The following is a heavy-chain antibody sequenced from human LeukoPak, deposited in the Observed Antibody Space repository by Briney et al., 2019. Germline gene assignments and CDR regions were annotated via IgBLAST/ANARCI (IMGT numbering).Heavy chain of an antibody. V-gene: IGHV3-23*01. CDR1: GFTFSSYA. Sequence: GGSLRLSCAVSGFTFSSYAMNWVRQAPGKGLECVSSISESGGSTYYADSVKGRFTISRDNSKNTLYLQMHSLRAEDTAVYYCAHGLAIPNYWGQGTLVTVSS. J-gene: IGHJ4*02. CDR2: ISESGGST. D-gene: IGHD3/OR15-3a*01. CDR3: AHGLAIPNY.